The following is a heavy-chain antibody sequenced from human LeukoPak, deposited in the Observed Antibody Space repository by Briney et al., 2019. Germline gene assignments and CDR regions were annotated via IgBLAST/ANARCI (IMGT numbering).Heavy chain of an antibody. D-gene: IGHD3-10*01. CDR1: GGSISSYY. J-gene: IGHJ4*02. CDR2: IYTSGST. CDR3: ARDVDYYGSGSYAWRGYFDY. V-gene: IGHV4-4*07. Sequence: SETLSLTCTVSGGSISSYYWSWIRQPAGKGLEWIGRIYTSGSTNYNPSLKSRVTMSVDTSKNQFSLKLSSVTAADTAVYYYARDVDYYGSGSYAWRGYFDYWGQGTLVTVSS.